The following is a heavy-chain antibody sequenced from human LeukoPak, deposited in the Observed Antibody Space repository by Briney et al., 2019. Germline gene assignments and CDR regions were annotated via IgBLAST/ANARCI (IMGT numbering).Heavy chain of an antibody. V-gene: IGHV1-46*01. CDR3: ARPLDSIAVAGSQPGGV. J-gene: IGHJ4*02. CDR1: GYTFTSYY. Sequence: ASVKVSCKASGYTFTSYYMHWVRQAPGQGLEWMGIINPSGGSTSYAQKFQGRVTMTRDTSTSTVYMELSSLRSEDTAVYYCARPLDSIAVAGSQPGGVWGQGTLVTVSS. D-gene: IGHD6-19*01. CDR2: INPSGGST.